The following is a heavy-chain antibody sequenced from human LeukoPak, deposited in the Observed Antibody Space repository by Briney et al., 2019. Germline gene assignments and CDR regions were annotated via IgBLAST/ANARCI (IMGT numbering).Heavy chain of an antibody. V-gene: IGHV1-2*05. CDR3: AITMVRGDQSA. J-gene: IGHJ4*02. CDR1: GYTFTGYY. D-gene: IGHD3-10*01. CDR2: INPNSGGT. Sequence: ASVKVSCKASGYTFTGYYMHWVRQAPGQGLEWMGRINPNSGGTNYAQKFQGRVTMTRDTSISTAYMALSRVISDDTRVYYCAITMVRGDQSAWGQGTLVTVSS.